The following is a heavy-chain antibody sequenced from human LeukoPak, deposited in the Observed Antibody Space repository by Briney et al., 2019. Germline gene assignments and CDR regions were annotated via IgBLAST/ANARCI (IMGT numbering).Heavy chain of an antibody. V-gene: IGHV3-13*01. CDR2: IAPSGDT. CDR3: ARANRVGANGAFDI. D-gene: IGHD1-26*01. J-gene: IGHJ3*02. Sequence: GGSLRLSCAASGFTLSLYDMHWVRQPTGKGLQWVSAIAPSGDTYYPGSVKGRFTISRENAKNSLYLEMNSLRAGDTAVYYCARANRVGANGAFDIWGQGTMVTVSS. CDR1: GFTLSLYD.